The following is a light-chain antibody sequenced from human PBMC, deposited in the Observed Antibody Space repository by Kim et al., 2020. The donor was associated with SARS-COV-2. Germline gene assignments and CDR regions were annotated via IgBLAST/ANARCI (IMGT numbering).Light chain of an antibody. CDR3: SSYAGTNNVR. V-gene: IGLV2-8*01. Sequence: GQSVAISCTGTTRDVCANNYVSWYQQYSGKAPKLILYELTKRPSGVPDRFSGSKSGNTASLTVSGLQAEDEAHYYCSSYAGTNNVRFGGGTQLTVL. CDR2: ELT. J-gene: IGLJ2*01. CDR1: TRDVCANNY.